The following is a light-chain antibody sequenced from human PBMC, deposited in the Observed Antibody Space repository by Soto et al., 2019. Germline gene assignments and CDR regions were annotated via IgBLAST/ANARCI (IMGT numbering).Light chain of an antibody. V-gene: IGKV1-6*01. CDR3: LLDFSYFWA. CDR2: AAS. J-gene: IGKJ1*01. CDR1: QGIRSA. Sequence: AIQLTQSPSSLSASVGDRVTITCRASQGIRSALGWYQQKPGKVPKLLIYAASTLQSGVPSRFTGSGSGTDFTLTISSLQHEDFATYYCLLDFSYFWAFGQGTKVDIK.